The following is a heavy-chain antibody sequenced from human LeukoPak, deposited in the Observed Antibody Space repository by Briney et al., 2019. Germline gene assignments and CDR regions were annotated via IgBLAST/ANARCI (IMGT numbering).Heavy chain of an antibody. CDR1: GYSFTSYW. J-gene: IGHJ4*02. D-gene: IGHD3-10*01. V-gene: IGHV5-51*01. CDR2: IYPGDSDT. CDR3: ARRSGTSRWGFDY. Sequence: GESLKISCKGSGYSFTSYWIGWVRQMPGKGLEWMGIIYPGDSDTRYSPSFQGQVIISADKSISAAYLQWSSLKASDTAMYYCARRSGTSRWGFDYWGQGTLVTVSS.